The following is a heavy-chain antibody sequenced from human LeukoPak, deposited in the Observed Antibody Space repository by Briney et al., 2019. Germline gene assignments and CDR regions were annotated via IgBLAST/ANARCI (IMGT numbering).Heavy chain of an antibody. Sequence: GGSLRLSCAASGFTFSSYAMSWVRQAPGKGLEWVSAISCSGGSTYYADSVKGRFTISRDNSKNTLYLQMNSLRAEDTAVYYCAKDPALSGYYSPWGQGTLVTVSS. J-gene: IGHJ5*02. CDR3: AKDPALSGYYSP. V-gene: IGHV3-23*01. D-gene: IGHD3-3*01. CDR2: ISCSGGST. CDR1: GFTFSSYA.